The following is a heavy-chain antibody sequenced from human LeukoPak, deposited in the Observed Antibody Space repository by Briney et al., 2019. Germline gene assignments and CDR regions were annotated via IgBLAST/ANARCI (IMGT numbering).Heavy chain of an antibody. V-gene: IGHV3-48*01. J-gene: IGHJ3*02. CDR2: ISSSSSTM. CDR3: VRDHHRRLYDSQARDTFDI. D-gene: IGHD3-22*01. CDR1: GFTVSSNS. Sequence: GGSLRLSCTVSGFTVSSNSMSWVRQAPGKGLEWVSYISSSSSTMYYAASVKGRFSISRDNAQNSLYLQMNSLRAEDTAVYYCVRDHHRRLYDSQARDTFDIWGQGTMVTVSS.